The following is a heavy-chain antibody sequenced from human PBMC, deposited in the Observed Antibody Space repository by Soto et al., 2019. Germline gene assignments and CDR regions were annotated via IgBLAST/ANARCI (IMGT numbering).Heavy chain of an antibody. J-gene: IGHJ4*02. V-gene: IGHV1-8*01. D-gene: IGHD2-15*01. CDR1: GYTFTSYD. Sequence: QVQLVQSGAEVKKPGASVKVSCKASGYTFTSYDINWVRQATGQGLEWMGWMNPNSGNTGYAQKFQGRVTLTRNTSISPAYMSLSSLGSEDTAVYYWARGGIVVVAATERMNDYWGKGTLVTVSS. CDR3: ARGGIVVVAATERMNDY. CDR2: MNPNSGNT.